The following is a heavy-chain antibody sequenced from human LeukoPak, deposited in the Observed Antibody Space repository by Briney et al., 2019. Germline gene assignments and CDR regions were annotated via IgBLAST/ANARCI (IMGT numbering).Heavy chain of an antibody. CDR1: GFPFDEHA. V-gene: IGHV3-9*01. CDR2: ISYSSETI. CDR3: AKDRGGGSQLGDAYDV. J-gene: IGHJ3*01. D-gene: IGHD5-24*01. Sequence: GRSLRLSCAASGFPFDEHAMHWVRQAPGKGLEWVSGISYSSETIGYVDSVKGRFTISRDNVRKSLYLQMNSLRIEDTALYYCAKDRGGGSQLGDAYDVWGQGTMVSVSA.